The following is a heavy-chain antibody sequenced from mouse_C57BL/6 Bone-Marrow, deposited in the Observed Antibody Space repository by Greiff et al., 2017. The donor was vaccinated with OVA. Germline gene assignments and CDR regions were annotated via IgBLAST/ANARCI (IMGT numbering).Heavy chain of an antibody. Sequence: VQLQQSGAELARPGASVKLSCKASGYTFTSYGISWVKQRTGQGLEWIGEIYPRSGNTYYNEKFKGKATLTADKSSSTAYMELRSLTSEDSAVYFCARRETVVPFAYWGQGTLVTVPA. CDR2: IYPRSGNT. V-gene: IGHV1-81*01. CDR1: GYTFTSYG. D-gene: IGHD1-1*01. J-gene: IGHJ3*01. CDR3: ARRETVVPFAY.